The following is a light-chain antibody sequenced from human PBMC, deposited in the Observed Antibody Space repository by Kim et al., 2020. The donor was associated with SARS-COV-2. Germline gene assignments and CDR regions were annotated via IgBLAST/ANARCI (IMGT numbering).Light chain of an antibody. V-gene: IGKV3-11*01. CDR2: DSS. CDR3: QQRFDWPPLT. CDR1: RSIGNY. Sequence: EIVLTQSPATLSLSPGERATLSCRASRSIGNYLAWYQQKPGQAPRLLIHDSSNRATGVPARFSGSGSGTDFTLTISSLEPEDFAVYYCQQRFDWPPLTFGGGTKVEV. J-gene: IGKJ4*01.